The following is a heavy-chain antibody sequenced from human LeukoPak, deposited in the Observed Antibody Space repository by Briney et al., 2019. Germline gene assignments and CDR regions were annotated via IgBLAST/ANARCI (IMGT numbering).Heavy chain of an antibody. CDR3: ARSNTSWLFSGGYNWFDP. CDR1: GGTFSSYA. CDR2: IIPIFGTA. V-gene: IGHV1-69*13. J-gene: IGHJ5*02. D-gene: IGHD2-2*01. Sequence: SVKVSCKASGGTFSSYAISWVRQAPGQGLEWMGGIIPIFGTANYAQKFQGRVTITADESTSTAYMELSSLRSEDTAVYYCARSNTSWLFSGGYNWFDPWGQGTLVTVSS.